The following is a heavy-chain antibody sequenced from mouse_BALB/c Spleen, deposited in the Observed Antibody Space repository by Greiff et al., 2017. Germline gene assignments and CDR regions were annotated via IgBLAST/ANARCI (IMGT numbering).Heavy chain of an antibody. V-gene: IGHV3-2*02. CDR3: ASKSYGSCVYAMDY. D-gene: IGHD1-1*01. CDR2: ISYSGST. J-gene: IGHJ4*01. CDR1: GYSITSDYA. Sequence: EVKLVESGPGLVKPSQSLSLTCTVTGYSITSDYAWNWIRQFPGNHLEWMGYISYSGSTSYNPSLKSRISITRDTSKNQFFLQLNSVTTEDTATYYCASKSYGSCVYAMDYWGQGTSVTVSS.